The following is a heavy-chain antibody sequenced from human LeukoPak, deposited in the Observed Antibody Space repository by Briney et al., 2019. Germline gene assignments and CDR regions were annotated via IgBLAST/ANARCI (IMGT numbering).Heavy chain of an antibody. V-gene: IGHV3-23*01. D-gene: IGHD3-16*02. CDR1: GFTFRSCE. Sequence: GGSLRLSCAASGFTFRSCELSWVRQAPAKGLEWVSYISSSGSIIYYADSVKGRFTISRDNSKNTLYLQMNSLRAEETAVYYCAKGADYVWGSYRPGGWGQGTLVTVSS. J-gene: IGHJ4*02. CDR3: AKGADYVWGSYRPGG. CDR2: ISSSGSII.